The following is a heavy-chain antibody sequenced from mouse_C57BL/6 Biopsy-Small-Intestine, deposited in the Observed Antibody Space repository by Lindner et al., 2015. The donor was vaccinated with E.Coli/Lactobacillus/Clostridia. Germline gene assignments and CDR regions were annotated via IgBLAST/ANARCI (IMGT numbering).Heavy chain of an antibody. CDR1: GFVFTGHY. CDR3: ARGCDNYDSGGYFYDRALDL. J-gene: IGHJ3*01. Sequence: SVKVSCKTSGFVFTGHYVHWVRQAPGQGPEWMGWINPDRGGTNYAQKFQGRVIMTRDTSISTAYMELTRLKSDDTAIYYCARGCDNYDSGGYFYDRALDLWGQGTMVTVSS. D-gene: IGHD1-1*02. V-gene: IGHV1-84*02. CDR2: INPDRGGT.